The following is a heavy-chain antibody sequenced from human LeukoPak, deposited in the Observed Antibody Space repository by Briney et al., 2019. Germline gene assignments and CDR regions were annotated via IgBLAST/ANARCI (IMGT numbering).Heavy chain of an antibody. Sequence: GASVKVSSKVSGYSLTHLSLHWVRQAPGKGLEWMGGFDPEDGEPIYAQKFQGRLSMTEDTSKDTGYMELRTLRSEDTALYYCAKSHGDYGLLDYWGQGTLVTVSS. CDR1: GYSLTHLS. V-gene: IGHV1-24*01. J-gene: IGHJ4*02. D-gene: IGHD4-17*01. CDR2: FDPEDGEP. CDR3: AKSHGDYGLLDY.